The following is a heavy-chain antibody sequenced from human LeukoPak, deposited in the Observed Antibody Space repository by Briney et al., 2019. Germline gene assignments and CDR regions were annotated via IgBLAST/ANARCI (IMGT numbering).Heavy chain of an antibody. CDR3: AQREAGFDY. CDR1: GVTFTNND. CDR2: MNPNSGNT. J-gene: IGHJ4*02. D-gene: IGHD6-25*01. V-gene: IGHV1-8*01. Sequence: ASVKVSCTASGVTFTNNDINWVRQAPGQGLEWMGWMNPNSGNTGYGQKFQGRVTMTRNTSISAAYMELSSLRSDDTAIYYCAQREAGFDYWGQGTLVTVSS.